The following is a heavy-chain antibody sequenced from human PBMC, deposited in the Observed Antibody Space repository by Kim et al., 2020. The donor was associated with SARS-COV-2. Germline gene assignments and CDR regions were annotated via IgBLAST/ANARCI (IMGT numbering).Heavy chain of an antibody. J-gene: IGHJ4*02. CDR2: ISYDGSNK. CDR1: GFTFSSYG. Sequence: GGSLRLSCAASGFTFSSYGMHWVRQAPGKGLEWVAVISYDGSNKYYADSVKGRFTISRDNSKNTLYLQMNSLRAEDMAVYYCAKDSSSWYGAYFDYWGQG. D-gene: IGHD6-13*01. V-gene: IGHV3-30*18. CDR3: AKDSSSWYGAYFDY.